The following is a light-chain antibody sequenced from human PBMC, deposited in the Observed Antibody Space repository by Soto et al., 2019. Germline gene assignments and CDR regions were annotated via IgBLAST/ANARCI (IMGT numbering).Light chain of an antibody. V-gene: IGLV2-14*01. CDR1: SSDVGGYNY. Sequence: QSVLTQPASVSGSPGQSITISCTGTSSDVGGYNYVSWYQQHPGKAPKLMIYEVSNRPSGVSNRVSGSKSGNTASLIISGLQDEDEADYYCSAYTSSSPWVFGGGTKLAVL. CDR3: SAYTSSSPWV. J-gene: IGLJ3*02. CDR2: EVS.